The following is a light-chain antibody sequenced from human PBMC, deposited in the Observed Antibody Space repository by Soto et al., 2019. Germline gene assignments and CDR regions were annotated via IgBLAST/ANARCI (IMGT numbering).Light chain of an antibody. CDR3: HKYNSAPLT. CDR2: GAS. J-gene: IGKJ4*01. CDR1: QDISYY. V-gene: IGKV1-27*01. Sequence: DIQMTQSPSSLSASVGDRVTITCRANQDISYYLAWYQQRQGQAPKLLIYGASTLQSGVPSRFSGSGSGTDFTLTISRLQPEDVATYYCHKYNSAPLTFGGGTKVDIK.